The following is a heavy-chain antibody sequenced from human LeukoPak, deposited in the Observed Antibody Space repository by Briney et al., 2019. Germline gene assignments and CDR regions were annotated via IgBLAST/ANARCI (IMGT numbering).Heavy chain of an antibody. CDR2: IYTSGST. J-gene: IGHJ4*02. Sequence: SETLSLTCTVSGGSISSYYWSWIRQPAGKGLEWIGRIYTSGSTNYNPSLKSRVTMSVDTSKNQFSLKLSSVTAADTAVYYCARDRLRYYYDSSGYYFDYWGQGTLVTVSS. CDR3: ARDRLRYYYDSSGYYFDY. D-gene: IGHD3-22*01. CDR1: GGSISSYY. V-gene: IGHV4-4*07.